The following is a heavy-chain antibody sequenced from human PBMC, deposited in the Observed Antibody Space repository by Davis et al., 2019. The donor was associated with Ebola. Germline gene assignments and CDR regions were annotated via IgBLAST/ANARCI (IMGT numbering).Heavy chain of an antibody. CDR2: ILPTLGAT. CDR3: ARDSSPGYYYYGMDV. Sequence: SVKVSCKTSGDTFGEYGYNWVRQAPGQRLEWMGRILPTLGATNYAQNFQGRVTITADKSTSTAYMELSSLRSEDTAVYYCARDSSPGYYYYGMDVWDQGTTVTVSS. J-gene: IGHJ6*02. D-gene: IGHD6-6*01. CDR1: GDTFGEYG. V-gene: IGHV1-69*04.